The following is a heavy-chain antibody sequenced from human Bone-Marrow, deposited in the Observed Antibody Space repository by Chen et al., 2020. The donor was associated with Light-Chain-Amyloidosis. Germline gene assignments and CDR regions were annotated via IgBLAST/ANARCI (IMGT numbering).Heavy chain of an antibody. J-gene: IGHJ4*02. D-gene: IGHD4-17*01. CDR1: GGTFNTYA. CDR3: ARVVMAYGEPFDY. V-gene: IGHV1-69*06. CDR2: IIPIFGKA. Sequence: QVQLVQSGAEVKKPGSSVKVSYKASGGTFNTYAISWVRQAPGQGLEWMGGIIPIFGKANYAQKFQGRVTITRDTSASTAYMELSSLRSEDTAVYYCARVVMAYGEPFDYWGQGTLVTVSS.